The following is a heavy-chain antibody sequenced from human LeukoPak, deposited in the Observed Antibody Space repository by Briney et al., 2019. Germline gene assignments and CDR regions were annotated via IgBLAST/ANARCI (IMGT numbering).Heavy chain of an antibody. D-gene: IGHD3-22*01. J-gene: IGHJ4*02. Sequence: ETLSLTCTVSGGSISSSSYYWGWICQPPGKGLEWIGSIYYSGSTYYNPSLKSRVTISVDTSKNQFSLKLSSVTAADTAVYYCARERKIPRHYYDSSGYYTFDYWGQGTLVTVSS. V-gene: IGHV4-39*07. CDR1: GGSISSSSYY. CDR3: ARERKIPRHYYDSSGYYTFDY. CDR2: IYYSGST.